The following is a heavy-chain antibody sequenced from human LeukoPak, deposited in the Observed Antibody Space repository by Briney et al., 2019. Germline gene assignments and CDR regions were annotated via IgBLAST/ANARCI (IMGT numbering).Heavy chain of an antibody. Sequence: PSETLSLTCSFSGYSISSGYYWGWIRQPPGQGLEWIGNIYHSGSTYYNPSLKSRVTISVDTSKNQFSLKLSSVTAADTAVYYCAGDFWSGYYFRDWGQGTLVTVSS. CDR3: AGDFWSGYYFRD. CDR2: IYHSGST. J-gene: IGHJ4*02. V-gene: IGHV4-38-2*02. D-gene: IGHD3-3*01. CDR1: GYSISSGYY.